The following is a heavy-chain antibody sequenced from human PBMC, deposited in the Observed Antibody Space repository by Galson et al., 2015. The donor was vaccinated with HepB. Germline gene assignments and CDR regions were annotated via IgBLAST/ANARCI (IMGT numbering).Heavy chain of an antibody. Sequence: SLRLSCAASGFTFSSYATSWVRQAPGKGLEWVSAISGSGGSTYYADSVKGRFTISRDNSKNTLYLQMNSLRAEDTAVYYCAKYSSSWYEHDYWGQGTLVTVSS. D-gene: IGHD6-13*01. CDR2: ISGSGGST. CDR3: AKYSSSWYEHDY. CDR1: GFTFSSYA. J-gene: IGHJ4*02. V-gene: IGHV3-23*01.